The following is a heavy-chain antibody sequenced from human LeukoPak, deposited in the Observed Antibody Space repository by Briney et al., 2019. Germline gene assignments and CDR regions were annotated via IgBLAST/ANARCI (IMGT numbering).Heavy chain of an antibody. D-gene: IGHD3-3*01. CDR2: INADNHNT. CDR3: ARDYSSLLSTIFGVVIIGRDAFDI. V-gene: IGHV1-3*01. CDR1: GYTFTSYT. J-gene: IGHJ3*02. Sequence: GASVKVSCKASGYTFTSYTMHWVRQAPGQRLEWMGWINADNHNTKYSQKFQGRVTITGDTSASTAYLELSSLRSEDSAVYYCARDYSSLLSTIFGVVIIGRDAFDIWGQGTMVTVSS.